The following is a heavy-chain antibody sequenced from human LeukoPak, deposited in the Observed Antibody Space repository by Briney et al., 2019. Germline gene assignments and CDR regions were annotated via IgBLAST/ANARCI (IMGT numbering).Heavy chain of an antibody. Sequence: PSETLSLTCAVYGGSFSGYYWSWIRQPPGKGLEGIGEINHSGSTNYNPSLKSRVTISVDTSKNQFSLKLSSVSAAGTAVYYCARSYYDFSGYFDYWGQGTLVTVSS. V-gene: IGHV4-34*01. CDR2: INHSGST. CDR3: ARSYYDFSGYFDY. D-gene: IGHD1-26*01. J-gene: IGHJ4*02. CDR1: GGSFSGYY.